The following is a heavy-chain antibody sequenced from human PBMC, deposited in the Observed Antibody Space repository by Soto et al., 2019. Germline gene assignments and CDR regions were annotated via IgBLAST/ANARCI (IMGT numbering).Heavy chain of an antibody. D-gene: IGHD6-19*01. CDR3: TTGVAVAGTGENYYYYYMDV. CDR1: GFTFSNAW. Sequence: EVQLVESGGGLVKPGGSLRLSCAASGFTFSNAWMSWVRQAPGKGLEWVGRIKSKTDGGTTDYAAPVKGRFTISRDDSKNTLYLQMNSLKTEDTAVYYCTTGVAVAGTGENYYYYYMDVWGKGTTVTVSS. J-gene: IGHJ6*03. V-gene: IGHV3-15*01. CDR2: IKSKTDGGTT.